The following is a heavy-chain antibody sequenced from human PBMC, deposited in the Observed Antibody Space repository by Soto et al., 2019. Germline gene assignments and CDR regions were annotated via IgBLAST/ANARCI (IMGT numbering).Heavy chain of an antibody. D-gene: IGHD2-15*01. CDR3: TTGPGSTNNY. CDR1: GFTFSNAW. CDR2: IKSKTDGETT. J-gene: IGHJ4*02. V-gene: IGHV3-15*01. Sequence: EVQLVESGGGLVEPGGSLRLSCAASGFTFSNAWMSWVRQAPGKGLEWVGRIKSKTDGETTDYAAPVKGRITISRDDSKNTLYLQMNSLQTEDTGVYYCTTGPGSTNNYWGQGTLVTVSS.